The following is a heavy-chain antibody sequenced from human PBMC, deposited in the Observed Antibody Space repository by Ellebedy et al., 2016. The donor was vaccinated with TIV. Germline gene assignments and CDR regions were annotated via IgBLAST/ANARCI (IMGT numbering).Heavy chain of an antibody. V-gene: IGHV3-7*01. J-gene: IGHJ2*01. CDR3: AKEPKVHAGPWYFDL. D-gene: IGHD1-1*01. CDR1: GFTFSSHW. CDR2: INEDGSDR. Sequence: GESLKISCAASGFTFSSHWMNWVRQAPGKGLEWVANINEDGSDRYYVDSVKGRFTISRDNAKSSLYLQMNSPRAEDTAVYYCAKEPKVHAGPWYFDLWGRGTLVTVSS.